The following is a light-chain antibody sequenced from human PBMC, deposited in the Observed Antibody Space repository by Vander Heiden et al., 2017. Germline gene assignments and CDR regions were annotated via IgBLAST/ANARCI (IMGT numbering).Light chain of an antibody. Sequence: QSALPPPRSLSGSPGQSAPLSCPGTRSDDGRYNYVSWFQQHTGQAPTLIFYDVSKRPSGVPDRLSGSKSGNTAAMTISGLQAEEEADYYCCSYAGSYTTYWVFGGGTKLTVL. CDR3: CSYAGSYTTYWV. CDR2: DVS. V-gene: IGLV2-11*01. CDR1: RSDDGRYNY. J-gene: IGLJ3*02.